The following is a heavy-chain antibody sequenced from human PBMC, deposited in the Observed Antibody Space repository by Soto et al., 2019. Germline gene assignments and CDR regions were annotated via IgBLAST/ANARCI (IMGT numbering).Heavy chain of an antibody. Sequence: EVQLVESGGGLVQPGGSLRLSCAASGFTFSTYWMSWVRQAPGKGLEWVANIKQDGSEKYYADSVKGRFTISRDNAKNSLFLQMNNLRAEDTAVYYCVRDGHLDVWGQGTTVTVSS. J-gene: IGHJ6*02. CDR1: GFTFSTYW. CDR3: VRDGHLDV. CDR2: IKQDGSEK. V-gene: IGHV3-7*03. D-gene: IGHD2-8*01.